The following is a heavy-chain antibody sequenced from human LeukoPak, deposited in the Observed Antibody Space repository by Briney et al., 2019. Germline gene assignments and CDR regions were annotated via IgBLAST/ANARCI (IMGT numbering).Heavy chain of an antibody. J-gene: IGHJ5*02. CDR2: IYYSGST. CDR3: ARLYITMVRGGPNWFDP. CDR1: GGSISSSSYY. V-gene: IGHV4-39*07. Sequence: PSETLSLTCTVSGGSISSSSYYWGWIRQPPGKGLEWIGSIYYSGSTNYNPSLKSRVTISVDTSKNQFSLKLSSVTAADTAVYYCARLYITMVRGGPNWFDPWGQGTLVTVSS. D-gene: IGHD3-10*01.